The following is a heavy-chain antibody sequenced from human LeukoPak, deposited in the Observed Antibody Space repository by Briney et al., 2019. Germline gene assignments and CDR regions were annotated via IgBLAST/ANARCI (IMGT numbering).Heavy chain of an antibody. J-gene: IGHJ3*02. D-gene: IGHD4-11*01. CDR3: ARQTTREDDAFDI. Sequence: GESLQISCKGAGYSFTSYWIGWVRQMPGKGLEWMGIIYPGDSDTRYSPSFQGQVTISADKSISTAYLQWSSLKASDTAMYYCARQTTREDDAFDIWGQGTMVTVSS. CDR1: GYSFTSYW. V-gene: IGHV5-51*01. CDR2: IYPGDSDT.